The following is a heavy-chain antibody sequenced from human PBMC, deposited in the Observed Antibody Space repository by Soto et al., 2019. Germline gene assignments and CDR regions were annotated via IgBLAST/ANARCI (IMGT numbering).Heavy chain of an antibody. J-gene: IGHJ5*02. CDR1: GYTFTNND. Sequence: QVQLVQSGAEVKKPGASVKVSCKASGYTFTNNDVTWVRQATGQGLEWMGWMNPGSGDTGYAQKFQGRVIMTRNISIATAYMELSSLGSEDTATYYCARMASFGSLNWFDPWGQGTLVTVSS. D-gene: IGHD3-10*01. CDR2: MNPGSGDT. V-gene: IGHV1-8*01. CDR3: ARMASFGSLNWFDP.